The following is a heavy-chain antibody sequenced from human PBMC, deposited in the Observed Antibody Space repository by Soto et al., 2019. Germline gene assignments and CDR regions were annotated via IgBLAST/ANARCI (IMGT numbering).Heavy chain of an antibody. V-gene: IGHV3-49*03. J-gene: IGHJ6*02. CDR2: IRSKAYGGTT. D-gene: IGHD6-13*01. CDR1: GFTFGDYA. CDR3: TRVELAAAGFYYYYGMDV. Sequence: GGSLRLSCTASGFTFGDYAMSWFRQAPGKGLEWVGFIRSKAYGGTTEYAASVKGRFTISRDDSKSIAYLQMNSLKTEDTAVYYCTRVELAAAGFYYYYGMDVWGQGTTVTVSS.